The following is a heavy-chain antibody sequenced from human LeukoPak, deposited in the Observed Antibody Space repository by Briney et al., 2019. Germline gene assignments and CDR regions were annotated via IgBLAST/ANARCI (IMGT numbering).Heavy chain of an antibody. CDR3: AGVDTAIIRHGLWYFDL. V-gene: IGHV3-30-3*01. J-gene: IGHJ2*01. Sequence: GGSLRLSCAASGFTFSSYTMHWVRQAPGKGLEWVAVISYDGSNSYYADSVKGRFTISRDNSKNTLYLQMNSLRAEDTAVYYCAGVDTAIIRHGLWYFDLWGRGTLVTVSS. D-gene: IGHD5-18*01. CDR1: GFTFSSYT. CDR2: ISYDGSNS.